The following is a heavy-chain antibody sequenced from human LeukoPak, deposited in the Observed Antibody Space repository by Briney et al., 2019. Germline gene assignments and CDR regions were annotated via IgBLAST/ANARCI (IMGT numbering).Heavy chain of an antibody. V-gene: IGHV3-53*01. CDR3: ARDSEGDGYNFDT. Sequence: GGSLRLSCVASGFAINTNYMNWVRQAPGKELEWVSITYFGGTTYYADSVKGRFTISRDNSKNTLYLQMNSLRADDTAVYYCARDSEGDGYNFDTWGRGTLVTVSS. D-gene: IGHD5-24*01. CDR1: GFAINTNY. J-gene: IGHJ5*02. CDR2: TYFGGTT.